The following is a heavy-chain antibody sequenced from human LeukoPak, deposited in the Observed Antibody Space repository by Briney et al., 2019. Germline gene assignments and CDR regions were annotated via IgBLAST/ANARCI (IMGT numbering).Heavy chain of an antibody. J-gene: IGHJ3*02. CDR3: AREGDGFDI. CDR1: GFTFRRYL. Sequence: PGGSLRLSCAGSGFTFRRYLISWLGQAPGKGLEWVASIKQDVGDEYYGDSVKGRFIISRDNGKNSLFLQMNSLRAEDTAVYYCAREGDGFDIWGQGTMVTVYS. V-gene: IGHV3-7*01. CDR2: IKQDVGDE.